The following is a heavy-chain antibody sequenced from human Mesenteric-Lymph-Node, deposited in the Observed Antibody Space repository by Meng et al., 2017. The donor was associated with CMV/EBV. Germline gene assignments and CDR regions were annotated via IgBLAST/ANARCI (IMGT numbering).Heavy chain of an antibody. D-gene: IGHD3-16*01. CDR3: ATSPQYGGY. V-gene: IGHV3-48*04. J-gene: IGHJ4*02. Sequence: GESLKISCAASGFTFSNAWMNWVRQAPGKGLEWVSYISSSSSTIYYADSVKGRFTISRDNAKNSLYLQMNSLRAEDTAVYYCATSPQYGGYWGQGALVTVSS. CDR1: GFTFSNAW. CDR2: ISSSSSTI.